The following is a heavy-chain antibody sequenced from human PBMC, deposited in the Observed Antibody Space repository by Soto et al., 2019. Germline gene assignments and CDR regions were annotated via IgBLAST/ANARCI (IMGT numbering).Heavy chain of an antibody. Sequence: EVRLVESGGGLVKPGGSLRLSCATSGFSFSKSTMNWVRQAPGKGLEWVSSISGSSRDIYYADSVKGRFTVSRNNAKNSLYLQMTSLRAEDTAFCAIDPFGGGGSDWFDPWGQGTLVTVSS. V-gene: IGHV3-21*04. CDR1: GFSFSKST. J-gene: IGHJ5*02. D-gene: IGHD2-15*01. CDR3: DPFGGGGSDWFDP. CDR2: ISGSSRDI.